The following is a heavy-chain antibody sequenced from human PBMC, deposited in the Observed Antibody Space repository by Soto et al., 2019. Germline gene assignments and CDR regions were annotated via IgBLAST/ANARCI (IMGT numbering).Heavy chain of an antibody. CDR3: ASVAETGTPLRGPYYYYGMDV. CDR2: INHSGTS. V-gene: IGHV4-34*01. D-gene: IGHD1-1*01. Sequence: SATLSLTCAVYGGSFSGFSWNWIRQPPGKGLEWIGEINHSGTSNYNPSLKSRVTMLPDTSKNHFSLKLTSVTAADTAVYYCASVAETGTPLRGPYYYYGMDVWGQGTTVTVSS. J-gene: IGHJ6*02. CDR1: GGSFSGFS.